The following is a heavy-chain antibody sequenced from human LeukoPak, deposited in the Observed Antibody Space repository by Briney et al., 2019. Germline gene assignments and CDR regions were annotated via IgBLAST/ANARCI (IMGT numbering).Heavy chain of an antibody. D-gene: IGHD3-3*01. V-gene: IGHV1-58*01. J-gene: IGHJ6*02. CDR1: GFTFTSSA. CDR3: ARSLRFLEWAPYYGMDV. Sequence: SVKVSCKASGFTFTSSAVQWVRQARGQRLEWIGWIVVGSGNTNYAQKFQGRVTMTRNTSISTAYMELSSLRSEDTAVYYCARSLRFLEWAPYYGMDVWGQGTTVTVSS. CDR2: IVVGSGNT.